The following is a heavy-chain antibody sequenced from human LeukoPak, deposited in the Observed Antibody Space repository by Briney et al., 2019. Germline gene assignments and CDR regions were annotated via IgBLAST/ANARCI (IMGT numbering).Heavy chain of an antibody. CDR3: ARGLALGLTVTPKAFDY. Sequence: PGGSLRLSCAASGFTVSSNYMSWVRQAPGKGLEWVSVIYSGGSTYYADSVKGRFTISRDKDRSSLYLQMNSLAADDTAVYYCARGLALGLTVTPKAFDYWGQGTLVTVSS. CDR2: IYSGGST. CDR1: GFTVSSNY. J-gene: IGHJ4*02. V-gene: IGHV3-53*01. D-gene: IGHD4-11*01.